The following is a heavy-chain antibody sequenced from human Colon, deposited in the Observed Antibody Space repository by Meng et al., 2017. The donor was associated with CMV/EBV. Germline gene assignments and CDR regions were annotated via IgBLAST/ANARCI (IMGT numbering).Heavy chain of an antibody. J-gene: IGHJ5*02. CDR2: VSHRGST. CDR1: VSSGSYY. CDR3: ARGSGSSRFFESSPALGP. D-gene: IGHD3-3*01. V-gene: IGHV4-61*01. Sequence: VSSGSYYWTWVRKPPGKGLEWIGYVSHRGSTNYKSSFRGRALISMDTTKNQVFLSLTSVTAADTAVYFCARGSGSSRFFESSPALGPRGQGNLVTVSS.